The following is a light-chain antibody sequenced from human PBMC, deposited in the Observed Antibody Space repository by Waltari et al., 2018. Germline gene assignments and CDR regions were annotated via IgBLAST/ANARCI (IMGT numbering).Light chain of an antibody. V-gene: IGKV3-20*01. CDR1: QSVTRA. Sequence: VLPQPPGTLSLSPGESATLSSKPSQSVTRALAWYQQKPGQAPRLLIYGASNRTTGIPDRFSGSGSGTDFSLTISSLEPEDFAVYYCQHYLRLPVTFGQGTKVEVK. CDR2: GAS. CDR3: QHYLRLPVT. J-gene: IGKJ1*01.